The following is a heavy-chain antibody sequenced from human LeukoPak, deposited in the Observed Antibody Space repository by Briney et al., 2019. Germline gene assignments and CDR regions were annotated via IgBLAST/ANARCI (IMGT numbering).Heavy chain of an antibody. CDR1: GFTFSSYG. Sequence: PGGSLRLSCAASGFTFSSYGMHWVRQAPGKGLEWVAVIWYDGSNKYYADSVKGRFTISRDNSKNTLYLQMNSLRAEDTAVYYCARDYNWGLLDYWGQGTLVTVSS. D-gene: IGHD7-27*01. CDR2: IWYDGSNK. CDR3: ARDYNWGLLDY. J-gene: IGHJ4*02. V-gene: IGHV3-33*01.